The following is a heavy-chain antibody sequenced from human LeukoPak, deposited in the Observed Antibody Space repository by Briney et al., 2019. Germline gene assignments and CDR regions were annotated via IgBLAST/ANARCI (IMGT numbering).Heavy chain of an antibody. V-gene: IGHV3-33*03. CDR3: HPLGYTTN. Sequence: PGGSLRLSCAASGFTFSSYDMHWVRQAPGKGLEWVAVIWYDGSNKYYADSVKGRFTVSRDNAKNTLYLQMNSLSAEDTAVYYCHPLGYTTNWGQGALVTVSS. CDR1: GFTFSSYD. D-gene: IGHD6-13*01. J-gene: IGHJ4*02. CDR2: IWYDGSNK.